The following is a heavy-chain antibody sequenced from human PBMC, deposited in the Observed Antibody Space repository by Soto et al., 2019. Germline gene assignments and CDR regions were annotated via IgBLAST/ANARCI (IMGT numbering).Heavy chain of an antibody. CDR3: AREKTSCGMDV. J-gene: IGHJ6*02. V-gene: IGHV1-8*01. CDR2: VNPNSGNT. Sequence: QVQLVESGAEVMKPGASVKVSCKGSGYTFTSDDINWVRQATGQGHEWMGWVNPNSGNTGYSQKFRGRAIMARKTSTSTAYMGLSSLRSDDTAVYYCAREKTSCGMDVWGLGTTVPVSS. CDR1: GYTFTSDD.